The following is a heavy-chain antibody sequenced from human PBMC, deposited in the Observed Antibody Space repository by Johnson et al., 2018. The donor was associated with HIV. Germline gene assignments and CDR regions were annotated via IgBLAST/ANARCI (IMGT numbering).Heavy chain of an antibody. D-gene: IGHD3-22*01. Sequence: QVQLVESGGGVVQPGRSLRLSCAASGFSFSSYGMHWVRQAPGKGLEWVAVISYDGSNKYYADSVKGRVTISRDNSKNTLYLQMNSLRAEDTAVYYCARERNMIVVDDDAFDIWGQGTMVTVSS. V-gene: IGHV3-30*03. CDR2: ISYDGSNK. J-gene: IGHJ3*02. CDR1: GFSFSSYG. CDR3: ARERNMIVVDDDAFDI.